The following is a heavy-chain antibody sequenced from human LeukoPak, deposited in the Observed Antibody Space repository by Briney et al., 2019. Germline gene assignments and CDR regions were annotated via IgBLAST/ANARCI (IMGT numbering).Heavy chain of an antibody. CDR2: IYYRWDT. Sequence: PSQTLSLTCTVSGGSISSTSYYWGWIRQPPGKGLEWIGSIYYRWDTYYNPSLKSRVAISVDTSKNQFSLKLSSVTAADTAVYYCATTSYYYDSPDYWGQGTLVTVSS. V-gene: IGHV4-39*01. CDR3: ATTSYYYDSPDY. D-gene: IGHD3-22*01. CDR1: GGSISSTSYY. J-gene: IGHJ4*02.